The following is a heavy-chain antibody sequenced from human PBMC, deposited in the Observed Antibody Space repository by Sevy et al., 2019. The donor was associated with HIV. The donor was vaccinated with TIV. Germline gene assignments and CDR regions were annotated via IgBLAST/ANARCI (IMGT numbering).Heavy chain of an antibody. CDR2: IWYDGSDE. D-gene: IGHD3-22*01. J-gene: IGHJ4*02. V-gene: IGHV3-33*08. CDR3: VTNMVHAGAYDSYFDY. CDR1: GFTFSTYA. Sequence: GGSLRLSCAVSGFTFSTYAIHWVRQAPGKGLEWVAMIWYDGSDEYYADSVKGRFAISRDNSRNTAFLQMNSLRVEDTAVYYCVTNMVHAGAYDSYFDYWGQGSLVTVSS.